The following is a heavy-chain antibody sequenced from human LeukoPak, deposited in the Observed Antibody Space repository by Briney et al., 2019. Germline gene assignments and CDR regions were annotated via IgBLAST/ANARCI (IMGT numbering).Heavy chain of an antibody. CDR1: GYTFSGYY. Sequence: LVASVKVSCKASGYTFSGYYMHWVRHAPGQGLEWMGWINPKSGDTNYAQKFQGRVTMTRDTSISTAYMELSRLRSDDTAVYYCASDGNFNGYDLGYWGQGTLVTVSS. V-gene: IGHV1-2*03. D-gene: IGHD5-12*01. J-gene: IGHJ4*02. CDR2: INPKSGDT. CDR3: ASDGNFNGYDLGY.